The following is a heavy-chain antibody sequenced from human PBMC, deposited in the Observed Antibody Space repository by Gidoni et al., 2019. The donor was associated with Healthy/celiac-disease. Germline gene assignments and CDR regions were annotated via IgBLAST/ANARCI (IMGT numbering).Heavy chain of an antibody. D-gene: IGHD6-13*01. J-gene: IGHJ4*02. CDR1: GGSISSSSYY. V-gene: IGHV4-39*01. CDR2: IYYSGST. Sequence: QLQLQESGPGLVKPSETLSLTCTVSGGSISSSSYYWGWIRQPPGKGLEWIGSIYYSGSTYYNPSLKSRVTISVDTSKNQFSLKLSSVTAADTAVYYCARRDSSSLGFDYWGQGTLVTVSS. CDR3: ARRDSSSLGFDY.